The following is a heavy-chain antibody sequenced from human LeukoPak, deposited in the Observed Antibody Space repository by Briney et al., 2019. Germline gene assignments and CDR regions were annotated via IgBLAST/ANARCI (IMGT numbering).Heavy chain of an antibody. V-gene: IGHV4-4*02. D-gene: IGHD2-21*02. J-gene: IGHJ4*02. CDR1: GGSISSSNW. CDR2: VSHSGGR. Sequence: SETLSLTCDVSGGSISSSNWWSWVRQPPGKGLEWIGEVSHSGGRNSNPSLTGRVPVYLDWAKSQASLKMTSATPAEPAVYYCASHMVVTGTRGFDNWGQGTLVTVS. CDR3: ASHMVVTGTRGFDN.